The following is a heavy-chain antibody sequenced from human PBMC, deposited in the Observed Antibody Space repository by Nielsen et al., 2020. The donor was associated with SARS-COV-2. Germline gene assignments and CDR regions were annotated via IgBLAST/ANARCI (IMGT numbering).Heavy chain of an antibody. J-gene: IGHJ4*02. Sequence: GGSLRLSFAASGFTFSSYSMNWVRQAPGKGLEWVSSISSSSSYIYYADSVKGRFTISRDNAKNSLYLQMNSLRAEDTAVYYCARALEFYGDYLSFDYWGQGTLGTISS. V-gene: IGHV3-21*01. D-gene: IGHD4-17*01. CDR1: GFTFSSYS. CDR2: ISSSSSYI. CDR3: ARALEFYGDYLSFDY.